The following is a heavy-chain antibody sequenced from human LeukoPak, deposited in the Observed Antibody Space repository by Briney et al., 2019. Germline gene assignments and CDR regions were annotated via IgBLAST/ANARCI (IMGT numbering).Heavy chain of an antibody. J-gene: IGHJ6*03. Sequence: GGSLRLSCAASGFTFSSYWMSWVRQAPGKGLEWVANIKQDGSEKYYVDSVKGQFTISRDNAKNSLYLQMNSLRAEDTAVYYCARSPLITIFGVVIPNYYYYYMDVWGKGTTVTVSS. CDR1: GFTFSSYW. CDR3: ARSPLITIFGVVIPNYYYYYMDV. CDR2: IKQDGSEK. D-gene: IGHD3-3*01. V-gene: IGHV3-7*01.